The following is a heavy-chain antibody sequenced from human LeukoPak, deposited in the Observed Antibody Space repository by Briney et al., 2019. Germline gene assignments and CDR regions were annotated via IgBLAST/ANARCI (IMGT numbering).Heavy chain of an antibody. D-gene: IGHD6-19*01. CDR1: GYTFTTYD. CDR3: ARGRGSGHKENWFDP. V-gene: IGHV1-8*01. Sequence: ASVKVSCKASGYTFTTYDINWVRQATGRGLEWMGWMNPNSGNTGYAQKFQGRATMTRNTSITTAYMELSSLRSEDTAVYYCARGRGSGHKENWFDPWGQGTLVTVSS. CDR2: MNPNSGNT. J-gene: IGHJ5*02.